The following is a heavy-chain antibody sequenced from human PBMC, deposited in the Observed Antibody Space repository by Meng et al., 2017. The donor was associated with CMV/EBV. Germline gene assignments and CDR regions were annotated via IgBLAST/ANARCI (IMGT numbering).Heavy chain of an antibody. J-gene: IGHJ4*02. CDR2: IYYSGST. CDR3: ARDRSGGYYYY. V-gene: IGHV4-59*01. Sequence: SETLSLTCTVSGGSISSYYWSWIRQPPGKGLEWIGYIYYSGSTNYNPSLKSRVTISVDTSKNQFSLKLSSVTAADTAVYYCARDRSGGYYYYWGQGTLVTVS. D-gene: IGHD3-22*01. CDR1: GGSISSYY.